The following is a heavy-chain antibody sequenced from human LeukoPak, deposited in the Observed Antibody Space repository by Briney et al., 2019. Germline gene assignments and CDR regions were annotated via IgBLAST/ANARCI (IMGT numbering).Heavy chain of an antibody. D-gene: IGHD6-13*01. V-gene: IGHV3-43*02. J-gene: IGHJ4*02. CDR3: AKDDGASWLLDF. Sequence: GGSLRLSCVASGFTFHDYAIHWVRQAPGKGLEWVSLISGNGGTISYADSVRGRFTISRDNSKNSLYLQMNSLTTEDTAFYYCAKDDGASWLLDFWGQGTLVTVSS. CDR1: GFTFHDYA. CDR2: ISGNGGTI.